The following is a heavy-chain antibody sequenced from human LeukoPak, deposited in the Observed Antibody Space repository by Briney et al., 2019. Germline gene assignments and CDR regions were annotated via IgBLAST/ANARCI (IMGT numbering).Heavy chain of an antibody. CDR3: TRGPDNWNSFFDY. D-gene: IGHD1-20*01. Sequence: SETLSLTCTVSGGSISSYYWSWIRQPPGKGLERIGYIYYIGSTNYNPSLKSRVTISVDTSKNQFSLKVNSMTAADTAVYYCTRGPDNWNSFFDYWGQGTLVTVSS. CDR1: GGSISSYY. J-gene: IGHJ4*02. CDR2: IYYIGST. V-gene: IGHV4-59*01.